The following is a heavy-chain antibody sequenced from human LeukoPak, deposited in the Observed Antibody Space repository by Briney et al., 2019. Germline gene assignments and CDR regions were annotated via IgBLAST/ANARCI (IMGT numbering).Heavy chain of an antibody. Sequence: GGSLRLSCAASGFTFSSNGIHWVRQAPGKGLEWVAVISKDGSNKYYADSVKGRFTISRDNSKNTLYLQMSSLRAEDTAVYYCISIGYWGQGTLVTVSS. V-gene: IGHV3-30*03. J-gene: IGHJ4*02. CDR3: ISIGY. CDR2: ISKDGSNK. D-gene: IGHD6-6*01. CDR1: GFTFSSNG.